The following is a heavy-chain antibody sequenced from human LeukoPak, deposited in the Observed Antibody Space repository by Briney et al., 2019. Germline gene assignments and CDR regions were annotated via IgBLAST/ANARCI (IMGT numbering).Heavy chain of an antibody. CDR3: ARSDAPYYEGEVYFDY. Sequence: SETLSLTCTVSGGSINSGAHYWSWIRQPPGKGLEWIGYIYYSGSTYYNPSLKSRVTISVDTCKNQFSLKLRSVTAADTAVFYCARSDAPYYEGEVYFDYWGQGTLVTVSS. V-gene: IGHV4-30-4*01. D-gene: IGHD3-22*01. CDR2: IYYSGST. CDR1: GGSINSGAHY. J-gene: IGHJ4*02.